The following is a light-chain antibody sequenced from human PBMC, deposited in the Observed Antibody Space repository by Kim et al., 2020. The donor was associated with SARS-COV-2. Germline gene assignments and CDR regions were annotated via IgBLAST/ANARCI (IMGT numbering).Light chain of an antibody. CDR3: QQRSNWPSYT. CDR2: DAS. CDR1: QSVSSY. V-gene: IGKV3-11*01. J-gene: IGKJ2*01. Sequence: LSPGEIAPLSCRASQSVSSYLAWYQQKPGQAPRLLIYDASNRATGIPARFSGSGAGTDFTLTISSLEPEDFAVYYCQQRSNWPSYTFGQGTKLEI.